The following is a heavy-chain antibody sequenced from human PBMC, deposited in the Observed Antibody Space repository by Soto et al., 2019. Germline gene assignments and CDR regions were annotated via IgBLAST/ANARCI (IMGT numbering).Heavy chain of an antibody. CDR3: SKSDGRTWERSFFDF. CDR1: GFTFSSFS. J-gene: IGHJ4*02. Sequence: EVQLLESGGGLVQPGGSLRLSFAASGFTFSSFSLSWVRQAPGMGLEWVSGISGLGGSIYYADSVKGRFTISRDNSKHTLYLQRNSLRADDTAVDYCSKSDGRTWERSFFDFWGQGTLVTVSS. CDR2: ISGLGGSI. D-gene: IGHD1-26*01. V-gene: IGHV3-23*01.